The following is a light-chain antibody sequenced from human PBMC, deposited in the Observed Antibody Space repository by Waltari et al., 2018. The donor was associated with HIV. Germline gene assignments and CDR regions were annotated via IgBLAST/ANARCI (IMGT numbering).Light chain of an antibody. CDR3: QQRSNWPLT. V-gene: IGKV3-11*01. CDR1: QSVRSY. J-gene: IGKJ4*01. CDR2: DTS. Sequence: EIVLTQSPATLSLSPGERVTLSCRASQSVRSYLAWYQQKPGQAPRLLIYDTSNMATGIPARFSGSGSGTDFTLTISSLEPEDFAVYYCQQRSNWPLTFGGGTKVEIK.